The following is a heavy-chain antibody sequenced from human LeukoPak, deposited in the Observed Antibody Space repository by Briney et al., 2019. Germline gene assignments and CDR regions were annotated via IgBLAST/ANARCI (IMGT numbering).Heavy chain of an antibody. J-gene: IGHJ6*02. Sequence: PSETLSLTCAVYGGSFSDYFWGWIRQPPGKGLEWIGEINHSGRTYYNPSLKSRVTISVDTSKSRFSLNLSSVTAADTAVYYCARDVVVVPAAIHYGMDVWGQGTTVTVSS. CDR3: ARDVVVVPAAIHYGMDV. D-gene: IGHD2-2*01. CDR1: GGSFSDYF. V-gene: IGHV4-34*01. CDR2: INHSGRT.